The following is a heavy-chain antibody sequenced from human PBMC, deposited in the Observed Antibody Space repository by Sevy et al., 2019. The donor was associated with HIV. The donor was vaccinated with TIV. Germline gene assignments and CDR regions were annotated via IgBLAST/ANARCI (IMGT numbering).Heavy chain of an antibody. D-gene: IGHD4-17*01. J-gene: IGHJ4*02. CDR2: INWDDNK. CDR3: ARFVYGDFLYYFDY. V-gene: IGHV2-70*01. Sequence: SGPTLVNPTQTLTLTCTFSGFSLNTSGMCVSWIRQPPGKALEWLALINWDDNKYYSTSLRTRLTISKDTSKNQVVLKMTNMDPVDTATYYCARFVYGDFLYYFDYWGQGTLVTVSS. CDR1: GFSLNTSGMC.